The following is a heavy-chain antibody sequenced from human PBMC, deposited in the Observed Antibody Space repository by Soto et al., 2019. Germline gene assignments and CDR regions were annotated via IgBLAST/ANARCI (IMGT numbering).Heavy chain of an antibody. V-gene: IGHV3-11*01. CDR2: ISHSGHIT. CDR1: GFNFNDYY. CDR3: ARRGGPGDY. D-gene: IGHD2-15*01. Sequence: GGSLRLCCAASGFNFNDYYMSWIRQAPGKGLEWLSYISHSGHITNYADSVKGRFTISRDNAENSLYLQINSLRAEDTAVYYCARRGGPGDYWGQATLVTVSS. J-gene: IGHJ4*02.